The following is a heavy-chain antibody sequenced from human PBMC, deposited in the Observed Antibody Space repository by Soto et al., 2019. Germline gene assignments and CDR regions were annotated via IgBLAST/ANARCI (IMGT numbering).Heavy chain of an antibody. D-gene: IGHD2-15*01. J-gene: IGHJ6*03. CDR1: GFTFSSYS. Sequence: GGFLRLSCAASGFTFSSYSMNWVRQAPGKGLEWVSYISSSSSTIYYADSVKGRFTISRDNAKNSLYLQMNSLRAEDTAVYYCARDRFQGYCSGGSCQNYYYYYMDVWGKGTTVTVSS. V-gene: IGHV3-48*01. CDR3: ARDRFQGYCSGGSCQNYYYYYMDV. CDR2: ISSSSSTI.